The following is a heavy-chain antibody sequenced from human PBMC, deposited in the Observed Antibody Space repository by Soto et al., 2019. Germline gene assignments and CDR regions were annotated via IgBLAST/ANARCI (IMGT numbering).Heavy chain of an antibody. CDR3: ATESGSTYGYFDY. V-gene: IGHV4-30-4*01. D-gene: IGHD3-10*01. J-gene: IGHJ4*02. CDR1: GGSVTSDEGY. CDR2: ISNSGST. Sequence: PSETLSLTCTVSGGSVTSDEGYWSWIRQSPGKGLEWIGYISNSGSTGYNPSLKTRLSMSVDRSKNQFTLRLTSVTAADTAVYFCATESGSTYGYFDYWGQGTQVTVSS.